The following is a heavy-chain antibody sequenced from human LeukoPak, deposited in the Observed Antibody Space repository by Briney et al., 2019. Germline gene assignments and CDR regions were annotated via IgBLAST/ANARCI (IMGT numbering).Heavy chain of an antibody. J-gene: IGHJ4*02. Sequence: GGSLRLSCAASGFTFSNAWMNWVRQAPGKGLGWVGRIKSKTDGGTTDYAAPVKGRFTISRDDSKTTLHLQMNSLKTEDTAVYYCTTEGEMATITTDYWGQGTLVTVSS. V-gene: IGHV3-15*01. CDR1: GFTFSNAW. CDR3: TTEGEMATITTDY. D-gene: IGHD5-24*01. CDR2: IKSKTDGGTT.